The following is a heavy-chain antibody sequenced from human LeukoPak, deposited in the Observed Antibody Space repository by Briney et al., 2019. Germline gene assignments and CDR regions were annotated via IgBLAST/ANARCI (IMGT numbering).Heavy chain of an antibody. J-gene: IGHJ4*02. V-gene: IGHV3-74*01. Sequence: GGSLRLSCAASGFSVTSDWIHWVRQAPGKGLVWVSRIDDSGSGTSYVDSVKGRFSISRDTAKNTAYLQMNSLRVDDTAVYYCATIFDLWGQGTLVTVSS. CDR1: GFSVTSDW. CDR2: IDDSGSGT. CDR3: ATIFDL.